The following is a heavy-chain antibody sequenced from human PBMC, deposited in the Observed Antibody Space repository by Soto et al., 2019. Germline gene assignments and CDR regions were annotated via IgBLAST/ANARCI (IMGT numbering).Heavy chain of an antibody. CDR2: IWYDGSNK. V-gene: IGHV3-33*01. J-gene: IGHJ4*02. CDR1: GFTFSSYG. D-gene: IGHD6-13*01. Sequence: GGSLRLSCAASGFTFSSYGMHWVRQAPGKGLEWVAVIWYDGSNKYYADSVKGRFTISRDNSKNTLYLQMNSLRAEDTAVYYCARESVEAAAGHSYFDYWGQGTLVTVSS. CDR3: ARESVEAAAGHSYFDY.